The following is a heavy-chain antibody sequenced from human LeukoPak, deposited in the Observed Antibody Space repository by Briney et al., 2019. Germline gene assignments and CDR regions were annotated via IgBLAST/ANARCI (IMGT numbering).Heavy chain of an antibody. CDR2: FDPEDGGT. Sequence: ASVKVSCKVSGYTLTELSMHWVRQAPGKGLEWMGGFDPEDGGTIYAQKFQGRVAMTEDTSTDTAYMELSSLRSEDTAVYYCATSGLAAAEGFDPWGQGTLVTVSS. J-gene: IGHJ5*02. D-gene: IGHD6-13*01. CDR3: ATSGLAAAEGFDP. V-gene: IGHV1-24*01. CDR1: GYTLTELS.